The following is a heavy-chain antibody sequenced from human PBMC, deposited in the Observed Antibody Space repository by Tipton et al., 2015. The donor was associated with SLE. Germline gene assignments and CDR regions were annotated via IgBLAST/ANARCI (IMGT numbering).Heavy chain of an antibody. CDR3: ARIHPNNYGDYGPFDY. D-gene: IGHD4-17*01. J-gene: IGHJ4*02. CDR1: SYSISSGYY. Sequence: TLSLTCIVSSYSISSGYYWGWIRQPPGKGLEWIGSIYHSGSIYYSGNTYYNPSLESRVTISADTFKNQFSLKVTSVTAADTAVYFCARIHPNNYGDYGPFDYWGQGTLVTVSS. CDR2: IYYSGNT. V-gene: IGHV4-38-2*02.